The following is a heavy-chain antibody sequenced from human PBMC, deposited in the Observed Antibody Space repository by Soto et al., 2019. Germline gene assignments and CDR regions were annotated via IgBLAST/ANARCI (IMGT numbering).Heavy chain of an antibody. CDR1: GFTFSSYG. V-gene: IGHV3-30*03. D-gene: IGHD3-10*01. J-gene: IGHJ5*02. Sequence: QVQLVESGGGVVQPGRSLRLSCAASGFTFSSYGIHWVRQAPGKGLEWVAVISYDGSNKYYADSVKGRFTISRDNSKDPLYLQMNSLRVEDTAVYYCNADPRGVRGPSRNWFDPWGQGTQVTVSS. CDR2: ISYDGSNK. CDR3: NADPRGVRGPSRNWFDP.